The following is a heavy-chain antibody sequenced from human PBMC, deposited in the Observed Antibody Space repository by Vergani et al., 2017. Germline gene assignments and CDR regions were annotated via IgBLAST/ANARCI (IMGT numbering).Heavy chain of an antibody. V-gene: IGHV1-18*01. Sequence: QVQLVQSGAEVKKPGASVKVSCKASGYTFTSYGISWVRQAPGQGLEWMGWISAYNGNTNYAQKLQGRVTMTTDPSTSTAYMELRSLRSDDTAVYYCARDGRDCSSTSCYNGGEFWDYWGQGTLVTVSS. D-gene: IGHD2-2*02. J-gene: IGHJ4*02. CDR2: ISAYNGNT. CDR3: ARDGRDCSSTSCYNGGEFWDY. CDR1: GYTFTSYG.